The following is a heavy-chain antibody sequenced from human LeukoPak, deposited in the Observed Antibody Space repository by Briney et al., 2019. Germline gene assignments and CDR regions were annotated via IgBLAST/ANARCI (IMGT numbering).Heavy chain of an antibody. CDR1: GGTFSSYA. Sequence: SVKVSCKASGGTFSSYAISWVRQAPGQGLEWMGRIIPIFGTANYAQKFQGRVTITTDESTSTAYMELSSLRSEDTAVYYCARDPTAQQWLATDWGRGTLVTVSS. CDR3: ARDPTAQQWLATD. D-gene: IGHD6-19*01. V-gene: IGHV1-69*05. J-gene: IGHJ4*02. CDR2: IIPIFGTA.